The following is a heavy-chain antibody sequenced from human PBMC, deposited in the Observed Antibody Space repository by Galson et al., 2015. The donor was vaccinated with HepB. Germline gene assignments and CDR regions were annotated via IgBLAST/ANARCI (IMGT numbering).Heavy chain of an antibody. D-gene: IGHD3-10*01. Sequence: SLRLSCAASGFTFKRAWMSWVRQAPGKGLEWVGRIKSKTDGATTNYAAPVKGRVTISRDDSKNTLYLQLNSLQTEDTAVYYCARDLGHYGSGSYFSDYWGQGTLVTVSS. V-gene: IGHV3-15*01. J-gene: IGHJ4*02. CDR3: ARDLGHYGSGSYFSDY. CDR1: GFTFKRAW. CDR2: IKSKTDGATT.